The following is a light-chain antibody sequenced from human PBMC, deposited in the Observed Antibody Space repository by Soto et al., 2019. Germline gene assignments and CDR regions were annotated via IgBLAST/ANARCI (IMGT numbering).Light chain of an antibody. J-gene: IGKJ1*01. Sequence: EIVLPPPPATLSFSPGSRATLTCSASQSVSSYLAWYQQKPGQAPRLLIYDASNRATGIPARFSGSGSGTDFTLTISSLEPEDFAVYYCQQRSNWPPWTFGQGTKVDIK. V-gene: IGKV3-11*01. CDR2: DAS. CDR1: QSVSSY. CDR3: QQRSNWPPWT.